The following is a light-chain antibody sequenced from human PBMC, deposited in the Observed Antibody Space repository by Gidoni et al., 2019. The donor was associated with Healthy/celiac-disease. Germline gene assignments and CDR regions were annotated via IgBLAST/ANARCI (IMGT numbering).Light chain of an antibody. V-gene: IGLV3-21*02. CDR2: DDS. CDR3: QVWDSSSDHYV. CDR1: NLGSKS. J-gene: IGLJ1*01. Sequence: SYVLTQLPSVAVAPGHTARLTCGGNNLGSKSVHWYQQKPGQAPVLVVYDDSDRPSGIPERFSGSNSGKTATLTISRVEAGDEADYYCQVWDSSSDHYVFGTGTKVTVL.